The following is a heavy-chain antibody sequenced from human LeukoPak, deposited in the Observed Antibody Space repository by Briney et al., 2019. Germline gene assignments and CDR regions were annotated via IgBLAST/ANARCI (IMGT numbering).Heavy chain of an antibody. Sequence: PGASLRLSCAASGFTLSSHGMNWVRQAPGKGLEWVSSVSSSSRYMYYADSVQGRFTIFRDNAENSLFLQMNSLRAEDTAVYYCARESYDSSGYYPRDFDYWGQGTLVTVSS. D-gene: IGHD3-22*01. V-gene: IGHV3-21*01. J-gene: IGHJ4*02. CDR1: GFTLSSHG. CDR3: ARESYDSSGYYPRDFDY. CDR2: VSSSSRYM.